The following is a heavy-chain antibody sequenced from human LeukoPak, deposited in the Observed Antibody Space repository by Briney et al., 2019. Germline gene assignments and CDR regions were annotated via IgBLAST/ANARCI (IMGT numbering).Heavy chain of an antibody. V-gene: IGHV4-34*01. CDR2: INHSGST. D-gene: IGHD3-10*01. J-gene: IGHJ4*02. CDR1: GGSFSGYY. Sequence: SETLSLTCAVYGGSFSGYYWSWIRQPPGKGREWIGEINHSGSTNYNPSLKSRVTISVNTSKKQFSLKLSSVTAADTAVYYCARTKVRGRFDYWGQGTLVTVSS. CDR3: ARTKVRGRFDY.